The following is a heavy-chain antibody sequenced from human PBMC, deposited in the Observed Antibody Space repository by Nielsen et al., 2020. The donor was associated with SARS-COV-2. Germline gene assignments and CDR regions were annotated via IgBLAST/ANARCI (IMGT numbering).Heavy chain of an antibody. Sequence: GGFLRLSCTGSGFTFGDFAMSWFRQTPGKGLEWVGFIRSNTFGGTTEYAAPVKGRFTISRDDSKSIAYLQMNSLKSEDTAVYHCARFPYCGGDCPGSWFDPWGQGTLVTVSS. CDR3: ARFPYCGGDCPGSWFDP. CDR2: IRSNTFGGTT. CDR1: GFTFGDFA. D-gene: IGHD2-21*02. V-gene: IGHV3-49*03. J-gene: IGHJ5*02.